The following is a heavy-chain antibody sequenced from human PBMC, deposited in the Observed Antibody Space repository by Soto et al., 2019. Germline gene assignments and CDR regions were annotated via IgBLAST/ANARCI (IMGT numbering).Heavy chain of an antibody. V-gene: IGHV4-39*01. CDR2: IYYSGST. J-gene: IGHJ6*02. CDR3: ATKTGGGWEDGMDV. Sequence: SATLSLTCTVSGGSISSSSYYWGWIRKPPGKGLEWIGSIYYSGSTYYNPSLKSRVTISVDTSKNQFSLKLSSVTAADTAVYYCATKTGGGWEDGMDVWGQGTTVTVSS. CDR1: GGSISSSSYY. D-gene: IGHD6-19*01.